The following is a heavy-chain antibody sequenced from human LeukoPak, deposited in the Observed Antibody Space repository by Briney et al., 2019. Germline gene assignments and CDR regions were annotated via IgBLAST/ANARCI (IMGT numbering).Heavy chain of an antibody. Sequence: GASVKVSCKASGFTFTSSAVQWVRQARGQRLEWIGWIVVGSGNTNYAQKFQERVTITRDMSTSTAYVELSSLRSEDTAVYYCAAGRSRYYYGSGSYFSFSSYYYYVMDVWGQGTTVTVSS. CDR2: IVVGSGNT. D-gene: IGHD3-10*01. J-gene: IGHJ6*02. CDR3: AAGRSRYYYGSGSYFSFSSYYYYVMDV. V-gene: IGHV1-58*01. CDR1: GFTFTSSA.